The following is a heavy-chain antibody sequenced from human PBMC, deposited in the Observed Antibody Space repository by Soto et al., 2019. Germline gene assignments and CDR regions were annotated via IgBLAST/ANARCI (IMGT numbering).Heavy chain of an antibody. V-gene: IGHV3-74*01. CDR1: GFTFSTYW. CDR3: ARVPDY. Sequence: GSLRLSCAASGFTFSTYWMYWVRQAPGKGLVWVSRTNSDGSDTSYADSVKGRFTISRDNAKNTLYLQMNSLRAEDTAVYYCARVPDYWGQGILVTVSS. CDR2: TNSDGSDT. D-gene: IGHD2-2*01. J-gene: IGHJ4*02.